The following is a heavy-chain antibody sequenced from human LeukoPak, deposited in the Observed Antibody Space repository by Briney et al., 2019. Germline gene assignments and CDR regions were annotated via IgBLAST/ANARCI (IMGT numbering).Heavy chain of an antibody. J-gene: IGHJ1*01. CDR2: MYGSGTTT. CDR1: GGSMKNYY. V-gene: IGHV4-4*07. CDR3: AREHLYGSSWGFQH. D-gene: IGHD2-2*01. Sequence: SETLSLTCNVSGGSMKNYYWTWTRQSAGKGLEWIGRMYGSGTTTNQNPSLEGRVTMSVDTSKNQFSLDLSSVTAADTAVYYCAREHLYGSSWGFQHWGQGTLVTVSS.